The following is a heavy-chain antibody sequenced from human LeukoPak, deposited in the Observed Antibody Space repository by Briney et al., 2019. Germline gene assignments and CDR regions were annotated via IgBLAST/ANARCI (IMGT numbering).Heavy chain of an antibody. CDR3: AREGAVSGGYYDY. D-gene: IGHD3-22*01. V-gene: IGHV3-21*01. J-gene: IGHJ4*02. CDR1: GFTFSSYS. Sequence: PGGSLRLSXAASGFTFSSYSMTWVRQAPGKGLEWVSSISGSSSFIYYADSVKGRFTISRDNAKNSLYLQMNGLRAEDTAVYYCAREGAVSGGYYDYWGQGTLVTVSS. CDR2: ISGSSSFI.